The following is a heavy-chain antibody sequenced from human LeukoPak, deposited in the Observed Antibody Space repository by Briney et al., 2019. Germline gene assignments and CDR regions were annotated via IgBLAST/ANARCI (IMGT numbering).Heavy chain of an antibody. CDR3: SISKYYFDY. V-gene: IGHV3-23*01. CDR1: GFTFSSYA. CDR2: ISGSGGNT. J-gene: IGHJ4*02. Sequence: GGSLRLSCAASGFTFSSYAMSWVRQPPGKGLEWVSGISGSGGNTYYADSVKGRFTISRDNSKNTLYLQMKSLRAEDTAVYFCSISKYYFDYWGQGTLVTVSS.